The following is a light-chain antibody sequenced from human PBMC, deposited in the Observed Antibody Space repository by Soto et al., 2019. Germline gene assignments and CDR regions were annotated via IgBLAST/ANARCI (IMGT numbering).Light chain of an antibody. CDR2: GAS. J-gene: IGKJ2*02. CDR3: HQCAAST. Sequence: EIVLTQSPGTLSLSPGERATLSCRASPSVSSSYLDWYQQKPSQAPRLLNDGASSRATGIPGRFSGSVAGKVLTLTTSRLVAEDLTVYYCHQCAASTFGQGTKLEIK. CDR1: PSVSSSY. V-gene: IGKV3-20*01.